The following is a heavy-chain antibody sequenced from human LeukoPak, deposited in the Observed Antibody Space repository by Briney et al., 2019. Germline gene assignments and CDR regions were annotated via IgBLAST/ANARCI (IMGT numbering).Heavy chain of an antibody. Sequence: RPSETLSLTCTVSGGSVSSGSYSWSWIRQPPGKGLEWIGYIHYTGSTNYNPSLKSRVTISVDTSKNQFSLKLSSVTAADTAVYYCARGYCGGDCLVGAFDIWGQGTMVTVSS. J-gene: IGHJ3*02. CDR2: IHYTGST. D-gene: IGHD2-21*02. CDR1: GGSVSSGSYS. V-gene: IGHV4-61*01. CDR3: ARGYCGGDCLVGAFDI.